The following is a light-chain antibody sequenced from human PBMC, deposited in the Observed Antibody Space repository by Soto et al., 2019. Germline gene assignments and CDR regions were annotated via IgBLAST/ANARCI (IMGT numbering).Light chain of an antibody. CDR2: DAS. Sequence: EIVLTQSPATLSLSPGERASLSCRASQSVSSYLAWYQQKPGQAPRLLIYDASNRATGIPARLSGSGSGTDVALTISSLEPEDFAIYYCQQRSNWPPVTFGGGTKVEIK. CDR3: QQRSNWPPVT. CDR1: QSVSSY. V-gene: IGKV3-11*01. J-gene: IGKJ4*01.